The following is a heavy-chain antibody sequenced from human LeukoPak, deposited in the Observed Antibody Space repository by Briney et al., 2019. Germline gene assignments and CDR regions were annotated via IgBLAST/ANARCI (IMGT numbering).Heavy chain of an antibody. Sequence: PSETLSLTRTVSGGSVSSGSYYWSWIRQPPGKGLEWIGYIYYSGSTNYNPSLKSRVTISVDTSKNQFSLKLSSVTAADTAVYYCARGLIVVANTGTFDFWGQGTVVTVSS. CDR1: GGSVSSGSYY. CDR2: IYYSGST. V-gene: IGHV4-61*01. CDR3: ARGLIVVANTGTFDF. D-gene: IGHD3-22*01. J-gene: IGHJ3*01.